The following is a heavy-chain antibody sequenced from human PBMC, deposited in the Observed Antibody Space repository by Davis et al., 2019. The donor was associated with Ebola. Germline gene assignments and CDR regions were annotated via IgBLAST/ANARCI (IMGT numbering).Heavy chain of an antibody. V-gene: IGHV3-48*02. CDR1: GFTFSSSS. CDR2: ISSSSSTI. J-gene: IGHJ4*02. Sequence: GESLKISCAASGFTFSSSSMNWVRQAPGKGLEWVSYISSSSSTIYYADSVKGRFTISRDNAKNSLYLKMNSLRDEDTAVYYCASQNYDFWIPAPPHFDYWGQGTLVTVSS. CDR3: ASQNYDFWIPAPPHFDY. D-gene: IGHD3-3*01.